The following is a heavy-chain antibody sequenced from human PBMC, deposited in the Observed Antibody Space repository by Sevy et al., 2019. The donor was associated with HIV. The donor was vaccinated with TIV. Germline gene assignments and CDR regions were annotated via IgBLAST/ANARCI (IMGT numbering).Heavy chain of an antibody. D-gene: IGHD1-20*01. CDR3: AREFNWNQGY. CDR1: GFTFRSYA. V-gene: IGHV3-30-3*01. Sequence: GGSLRLSCAASGFTFRSYAMHWVRQAPGKGLEWVAVISNDGSNMYYADSVKGRFTISGDNSKNTLYLQMNSLRAEDTAVYYCAREFNWNQGYWGQGTLVTVSS. J-gene: IGHJ4*02. CDR2: ISNDGSNM.